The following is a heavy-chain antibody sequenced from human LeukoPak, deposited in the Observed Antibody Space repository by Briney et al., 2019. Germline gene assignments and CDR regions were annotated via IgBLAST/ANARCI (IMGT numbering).Heavy chain of an antibody. Sequence: GASVKVSCKASGYTFTRYGISWGRQAPGQGLEWMGWISAYNGNTNYAQKLQGRVTMTTDTSTSTAYMELRSLRSDDTAVYYCARAYWQQLPGDYWGQGTLVTVSS. CDR1: GYTFTRYG. V-gene: IGHV1-18*01. CDR3: ARAYWQQLPGDY. J-gene: IGHJ4*02. CDR2: ISAYNGNT. D-gene: IGHD6-13*01.